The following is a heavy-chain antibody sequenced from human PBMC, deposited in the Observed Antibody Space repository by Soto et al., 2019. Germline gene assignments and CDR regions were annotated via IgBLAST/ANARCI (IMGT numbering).Heavy chain of an antibody. CDR1: CGSISSYY. CDR3: ARESGGDYYYYYGMDV. Sequence: SETLSLTCTVSCGSISSYYWSWIRQPPGKGLEWIGYIYYSGSTNYNPSLKSRVTISVDTSKNQFSLKLSSVTAADTAVYYCARESGGDYYYYYGMDVWGQGTTVTSP. D-gene: IGHD3-10*01. CDR2: IYYSGST. J-gene: IGHJ6*02. V-gene: IGHV4-59*01.